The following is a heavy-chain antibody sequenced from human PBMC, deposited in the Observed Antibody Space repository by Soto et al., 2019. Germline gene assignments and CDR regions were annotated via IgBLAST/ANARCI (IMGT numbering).Heavy chain of an antibody. J-gene: IGHJ4*01. CDR2: ISYDGSNK. V-gene: IGHV3-30*18. CDR1: GFTFSSYG. CDR3: ANGRGITMVRGVL. D-gene: IGHD3-10*01. Sequence: QVQLVESGGGVVQPGRSLRLSCAASGFTFSSYGMHGVRQAPGKGLEWVAVISYDGSNKYYADSVKGRFTISRDNSKNTLYLQMNSLRAEDTAVYYCANGRGITMVRGVLWGHGTLVTVSS.